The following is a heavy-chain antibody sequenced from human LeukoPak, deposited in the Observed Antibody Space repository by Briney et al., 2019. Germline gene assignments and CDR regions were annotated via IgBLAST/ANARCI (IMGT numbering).Heavy chain of an antibody. J-gene: IGHJ4*02. CDR2: ISYDGSNK. V-gene: IGHV3-30*03. CDR3: AREYFNGWADY. Sequence: GGSLRLSCAASGFTFSSYGMHWVRQAPGKGLEWVAVISYDGSNKYYADSVKGRFTISRDNSKNTLYLQMNSLRAEDTAVYYCAREYFNGWADYWGQGTLVTVSS. CDR1: GFTFSSYG. D-gene: IGHD6-19*01.